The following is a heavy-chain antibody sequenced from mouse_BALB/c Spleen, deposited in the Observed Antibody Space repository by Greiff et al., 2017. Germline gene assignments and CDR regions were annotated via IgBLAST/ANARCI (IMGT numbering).Heavy chain of an antibody. CDR1: GYAFSSYW. Sequence: LQESGAELVRPGSSVKISCKASGYAFSSYWMNWVKQRPGQGLEWIGQIYPGDGDTNYNGKFKGKATLTADKSSSTAYMQLSSLTSEDSAVYFCARDYGNPYYYAMDYWGQGTSVTVSS. J-gene: IGHJ4*01. CDR3: ARDYGNPYYYAMDY. D-gene: IGHD2-1*01. CDR2: IYPGDGDT. V-gene: IGHV1-80*01.